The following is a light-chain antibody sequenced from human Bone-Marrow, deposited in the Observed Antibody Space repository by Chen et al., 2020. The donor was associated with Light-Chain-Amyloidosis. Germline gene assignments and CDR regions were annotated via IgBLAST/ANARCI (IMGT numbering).Light chain of an antibody. J-gene: IGLJ3*02. Sequence: SYVLTQPSSVSVAPGQTATIACGGNNIGSTSVHWYQQTPGKAPLLDTYDDSDRPSGIPERLSGSNSGNTATLTISRVEAGDEADDYCQGWDRSSDRPVFGGGTKLTVL. CDR2: DDS. V-gene: IGLV3-21*02. CDR1: NIGSTS. CDR3: QGWDRSSDRPV.